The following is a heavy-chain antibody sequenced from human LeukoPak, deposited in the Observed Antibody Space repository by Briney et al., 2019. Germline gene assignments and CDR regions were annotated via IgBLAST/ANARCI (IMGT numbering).Heavy chain of an antibody. Sequence: PGGCLRLSCAAAGFSFSTNAISCVRQPPGEGLGWVSAISGSGGSTYHADSVKGRFTISRHNSKNTLYLQMHSLRAEDTAVYYCAKSFRREAKFDYWGQGTLVTVSS. CDR3: AKSFRREAKFDY. V-gene: IGHV3-23*01. CDR2: ISGSGGST. J-gene: IGHJ4*02. CDR1: GFSFSTNA.